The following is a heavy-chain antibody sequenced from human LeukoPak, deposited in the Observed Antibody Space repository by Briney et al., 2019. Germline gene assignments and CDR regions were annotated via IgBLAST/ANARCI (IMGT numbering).Heavy chain of an antibody. Sequence: SQSRSLTCAVYGGSFSGYYCSWIRQPAEKWLGWIAAIHHSGKTNLNPSSKSQVNISEDTSNNQVSLRMSSVTAADTALYYCARGRDHDDSGRRGDYFDYWGQGTRVTVSS. D-gene: IGHD3-10*01. CDR2: IHHSGKT. J-gene: IGHJ4*02. CDR1: GGSFSGYY. V-gene: IGHV4-34*01. CDR3: ARGRDHDDSGRRGDYFDY.